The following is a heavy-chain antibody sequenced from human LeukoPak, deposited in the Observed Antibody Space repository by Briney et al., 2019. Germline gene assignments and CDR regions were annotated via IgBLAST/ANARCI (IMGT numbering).Heavy chain of an antibody. CDR1: GYSISSGYY. D-gene: IGHD3-9*01. CDR2: IYHSGST. Sequence: SETLSLTCTVSGYSISSGYYWGWIRQPPGKGLEWIGSIYHSGSTYYNPSLKSRVTISVDTSKNQFSLKLSSVTAADTAVYYCARGRLRYFDPWGQGTLVTVSS. CDR3: ARGRLRYFDP. V-gene: IGHV4-38-2*02. J-gene: IGHJ5*02.